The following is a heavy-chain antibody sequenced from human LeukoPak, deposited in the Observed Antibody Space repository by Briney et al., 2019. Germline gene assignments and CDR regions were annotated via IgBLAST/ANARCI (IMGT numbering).Heavy chain of an antibody. CDR1: GYTFTSYY. J-gene: IGHJ6*03. D-gene: IGHD5-18*01. CDR3: ARAGYSYGKHYYYYMDV. V-gene: IGHV1-46*01. Sequence: ASVKVSCKASGYTFTSYYMHWVRQAPGQGLEWMGIINPSGGSTSYAQKFQGRVTMTRDMSTSTVYMELSSLRSEDTAVYYCARAGYSYGKHYYYYMDVWGKGTTVTVSS. CDR2: INPSGGST.